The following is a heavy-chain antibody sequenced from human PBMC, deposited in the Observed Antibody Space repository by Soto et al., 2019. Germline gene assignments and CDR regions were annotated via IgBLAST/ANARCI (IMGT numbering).Heavy chain of an antibody. CDR3: ARDLNTRKEMLYSLLGY. CDR2: ISGSSSMI. J-gene: IGHJ4*02. V-gene: IGHV3-48*01. Sequence: EVQLVESGGGLVQPGGSLRLSCAASGFTFSSYSMNWVRQAPGKGLEWVSYISGSSSMIYYADSVKGRFTISRDNAKNSLYLQMNSLRAEDTAVYYCARDLNTRKEMLYSLLGYWGQGTLVTVSS. CDR1: GFTFSSYS. D-gene: IGHD3-16*01.